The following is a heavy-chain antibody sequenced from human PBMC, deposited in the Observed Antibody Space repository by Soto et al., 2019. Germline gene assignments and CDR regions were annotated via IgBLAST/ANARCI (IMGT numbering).Heavy chain of an antibody. CDR3: AREVIAARRYFDY. D-gene: IGHD6-6*01. J-gene: IGHJ4*02. Sequence: GGSLRLSCAASGFTFSSYSMNWVRQAPGKGLEWVSSISSSSSYIYYADSVKGRFTISRDNAKNSLYLQMNSLRAEDTAVYYCAREVIAARRYFDYWGQGTLVTVSS. CDR2: ISSSSSYI. V-gene: IGHV3-21*01. CDR1: GFTFSSYS.